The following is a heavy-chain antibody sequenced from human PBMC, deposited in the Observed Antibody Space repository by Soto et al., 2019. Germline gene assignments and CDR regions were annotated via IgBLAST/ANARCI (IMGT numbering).Heavy chain of an antibody. CDR1: GFTFTNAW. CDR2: IKSKNDGETT. Sequence: GSLRLSCAASGFTFTNAWMSWVRQAPGKGLGWVGRIKSKNDGETTAYAAPVEGRFTISRDDSKNTLYLEMNSLKVEDTAVYYCTTDDPINRYWGQGALVTVSS. CDR3: TTDDPINRY. D-gene: IGHD1-20*01. J-gene: IGHJ4*02. V-gene: IGHV3-15*01.